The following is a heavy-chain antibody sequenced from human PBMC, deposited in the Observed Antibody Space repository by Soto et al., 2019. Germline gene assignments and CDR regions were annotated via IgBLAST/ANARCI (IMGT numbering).Heavy chain of an antibody. CDR3: ARAVAGTQFDY. D-gene: IGHD6-19*01. V-gene: IGHV4-30-4*01. CDR1: GGSIGSVDYT. J-gene: IGHJ4*02. CDR2: IYYSGST. Sequence: QVHLKGWGPGLVKPSQTLSLTGTVSGGSIGSVDYTWIGIRQPPGKGLEWIGYIYYSGSTYYNPSLKSRVTISVDTSKNQFSLKLSSVTAADTAVYYCARAVAGTQFDYWGQGTLVTVSS.